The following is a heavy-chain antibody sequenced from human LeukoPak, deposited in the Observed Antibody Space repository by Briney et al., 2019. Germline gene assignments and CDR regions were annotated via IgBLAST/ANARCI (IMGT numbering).Heavy chain of an antibody. CDR3: ARDKHMYDFWSGYSDYYYYMDV. Sequence: ASVKVSCKASGYSFTSYAISWVRQAPGQGLEWMGWIAVYNGKANYAQNLQGRVTMTTDTSTSTAYMELRSLRSDDTAVYYCARDKHMYDFWSGYSDYYYYMDVWGKGTTVTVSS. CDR1: GYSFTSYA. D-gene: IGHD3-3*01. J-gene: IGHJ6*03. CDR2: IAVYNGKA. V-gene: IGHV1-18*01.